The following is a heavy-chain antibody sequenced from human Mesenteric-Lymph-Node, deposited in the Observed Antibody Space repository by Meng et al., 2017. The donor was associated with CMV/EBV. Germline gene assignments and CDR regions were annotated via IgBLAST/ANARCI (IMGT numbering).Heavy chain of an antibody. CDR3: ANTSPLIVVPATTKRNGLQLPNYYYYAMDV. J-gene: IGHJ6*02. Sequence: ASVKVSCKASGYTFTSYGISWVRQAPGQGLEWMGWISAYNGNTNYAQKFQGRVTITTDESTSTAYLEVSSLRSEDTAVYYCANTSPLIVVPATTKRNGLQLPNYYYYAMDVWDQGTTVTVSS. CDR1: GYTFTSYG. D-gene: IGHD2-2*01. V-gene: IGHV1-18*01. CDR2: ISAYNGNT.